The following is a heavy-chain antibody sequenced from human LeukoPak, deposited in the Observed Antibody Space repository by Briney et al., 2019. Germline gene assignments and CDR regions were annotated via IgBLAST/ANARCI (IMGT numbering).Heavy chain of an antibody. CDR2: IKQDGSEK. CDR1: GFTFSSYW. Sequence: GGSLRLSCAASGFTFSSYWMSWVRQAPGKGLEWVANIKQDGSEKYYVDTVKGRFTISRDNAKNSLYLQMNSLRAEDTAVYYCARDRWGSSYDFWSGYYLYWGQGTTVTVSS. CDR3: ARDRWGSSYDFWSGYYLY. J-gene: IGHJ6*02. D-gene: IGHD3-3*01. V-gene: IGHV3-7*01.